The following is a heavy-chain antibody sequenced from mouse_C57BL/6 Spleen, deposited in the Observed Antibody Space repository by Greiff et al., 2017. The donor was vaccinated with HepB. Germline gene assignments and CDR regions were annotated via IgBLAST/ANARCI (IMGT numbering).Heavy chain of an antibody. Sequence: QVQLQQPGAELVKPGASVKLSCKASGYTFTSYWMQWVKQRPGQGLEWIGEIDPSDSYTNYNQKFKGKATLTVDTSSSTAYMQLSSLTSEDSAVYYCARRGDAQYYFDYWGQGTTLTVSS. CDR1: GYTFTSYW. J-gene: IGHJ2*01. D-gene: IGHD3-3*01. V-gene: IGHV1-50*01. CDR2: IDPSDSYT. CDR3: ARRGDAQYYFDY.